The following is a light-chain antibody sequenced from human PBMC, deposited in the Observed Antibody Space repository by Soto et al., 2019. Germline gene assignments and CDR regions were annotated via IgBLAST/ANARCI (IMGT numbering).Light chain of an antibody. V-gene: IGKV3-11*01. CDR1: QSISTY. CDR2: DAS. J-gene: IGKJ1*01. Sequence: EIVLTQSPATLSLSPGERATLSCRASQSISTYLAWYQQKAGQAPRLLIYDASNMATGIPARFSGSGSGTDFTLTISSLEPDDFAVYYCQRRSNWWTFGQGTKVEIK. CDR3: QRRSNWWT.